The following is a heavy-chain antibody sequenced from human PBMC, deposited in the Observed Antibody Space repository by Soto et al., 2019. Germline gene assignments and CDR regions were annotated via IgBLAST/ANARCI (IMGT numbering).Heavy chain of an antibody. D-gene: IGHD3-10*01. CDR2: ISSNGGST. J-gene: IGHJ6*04. Sequence: EVQLVESGGGLVQPEGSLRLSCAASGFTFSSYAMHWVRQAPGKGLEYVSAISSNGGSTYYANSVKGRFTISRDNSKNTLYLQMGSLRAEDMAVYYCASTFGELPPDVWGKGTTVTVSS. CDR1: GFTFSSYA. V-gene: IGHV3-64*01. CDR3: ASTFGELPPDV.